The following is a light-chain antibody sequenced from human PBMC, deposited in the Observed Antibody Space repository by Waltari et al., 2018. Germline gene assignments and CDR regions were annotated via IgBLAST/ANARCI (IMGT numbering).Light chain of an antibody. V-gene: IGLV1-40*01. Sequence: QSVLTQPPSVSGAPGQRVTISCPGRSSNIGAPYDVHWYRQLPGTAPKLLIFGNSNRPSGVPDRFSGSKSGTSASLAITGLQAEDEADYYCQSYDSSLSGSDVVFGGGTKLTVL. CDR2: GNS. J-gene: IGLJ2*01. CDR3: QSYDSSLSGSDVV. CDR1: SSNIGAPYD.